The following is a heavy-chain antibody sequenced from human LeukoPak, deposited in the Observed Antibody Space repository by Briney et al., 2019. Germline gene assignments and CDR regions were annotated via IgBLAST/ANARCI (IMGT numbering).Heavy chain of an antibody. Sequence: QSGGSLRLSCAASGFTFSSYAMSWVRQAPGKGLEWVSAISGSGGSTYYADSVKGRFTISRDNSKNTLYLQMNSLRAEDTAVYYCAKDWADSTVADYFDYWGQGTLVTVPS. D-gene: IGHD4-23*01. CDR1: GFTFSSYA. CDR2: ISGSGGST. J-gene: IGHJ4*02. V-gene: IGHV3-23*01. CDR3: AKDWADSTVADYFDY.